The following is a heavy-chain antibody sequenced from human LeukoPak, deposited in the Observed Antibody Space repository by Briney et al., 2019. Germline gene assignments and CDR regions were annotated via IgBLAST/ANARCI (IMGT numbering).Heavy chain of an antibody. CDR1: GFTFSDYY. CDR2: ISSSGSTI. V-gene: IGHV3-11*01. Sequence: MSGGSLRLSCAASGFTFSDYYMSWIRQAPGKGLEWVSYISSSGSTIYYADSVKGRFTISRDNAKNSLYLQMNSLRAEDMALYYCAKGTDILTGYVDYWGQGTLVTVSS. D-gene: IGHD3-9*01. J-gene: IGHJ4*02. CDR3: AKGTDILTGYVDY.